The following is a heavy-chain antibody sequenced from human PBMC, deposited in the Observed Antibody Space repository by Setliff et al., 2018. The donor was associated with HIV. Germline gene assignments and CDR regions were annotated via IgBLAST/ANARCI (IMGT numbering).Heavy chain of an antibody. CDR3: ARVRQVSDFGDYEYFFDS. J-gene: IGHJ4*02. CDR2: INHSGRT. D-gene: IGHD4-17*01. Sequence: SETLSLTCAVYGGSFSDNYWSWIRQSPGKGLEWIGEINHSGRTKYSPSLRSRVSTSVDTSKTQFSLKLSSVTTADTAVYYCARVRQVSDFGDYEYFFDSWGQGTLVTVSS. CDR1: GGSFSDNY. V-gene: IGHV4-34*01.